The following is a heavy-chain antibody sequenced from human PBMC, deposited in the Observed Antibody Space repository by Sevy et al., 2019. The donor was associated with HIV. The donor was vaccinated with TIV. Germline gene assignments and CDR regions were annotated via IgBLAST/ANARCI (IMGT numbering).Heavy chain of an antibody. D-gene: IGHD1-1*01. V-gene: IGHV1-18*01. Sequence: ASVKVSCKASGYTFSSYGISWVRQAPGQGLEWMGGSSGYNGNTNFAQKLQGRVTMTTDTSTSTAYMEVRSLRSDDTAVYYCARAGYLNWFDPWGQGTLVTVSS. CDR2: SSGYNGNT. J-gene: IGHJ5*02. CDR1: GYTFSSYG. CDR3: ARAGYLNWFDP.